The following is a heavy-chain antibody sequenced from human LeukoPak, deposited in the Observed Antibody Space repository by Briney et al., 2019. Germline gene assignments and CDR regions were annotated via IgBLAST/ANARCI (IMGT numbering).Heavy chain of an antibody. V-gene: IGHV3-23*01. J-gene: IGHJ3*02. CDR3: ARDRGVGASDAFDI. CDR2: ISDSGDNT. CDR1: GFTFSSYA. D-gene: IGHD1-26*01. Sequence: GGSLRLSCAASGFTFSSYAMSWVRQAPGKGLEWVSGISDSGDNTYCADSVKGRFTISRDNSKNTLYLQMNSLRAEDTAVYYCARDRGVGASDAFDIWGQGTMVTVSS.